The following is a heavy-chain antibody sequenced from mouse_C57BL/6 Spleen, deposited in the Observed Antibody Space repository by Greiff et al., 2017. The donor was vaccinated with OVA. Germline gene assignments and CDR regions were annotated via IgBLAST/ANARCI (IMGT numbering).Heavy chain of an antibody. CDR3: ARGGNYFDY. J-gene: IGHJ2*01. CDR1: GYTFTSYW. V-gene: IGHV1-69*01. CDR2: IGPSDSYT. Sequence: QVQLQQPGAELVMPGASVKLSCKASGYTFTSYWMHWVKQRPGQGLEWIGEIGPSDSYTNYNQKFKGKSTLTVDKSSSTAYMQLSSLTSEDSAVYYCARGGNYFDYWGQGTTLTVSS.